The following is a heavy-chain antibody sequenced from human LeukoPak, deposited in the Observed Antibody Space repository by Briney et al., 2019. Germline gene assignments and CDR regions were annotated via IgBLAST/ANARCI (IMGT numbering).Heavy chain of an antibody. CDR2: IIPIFGTA. J-gene: IGHJ5*02. Sequence: SVKVSCKASGGTFSSYAISWVRQAPGQGLEWMGRIIPIFGTANYAQKFQGRVTITTDESTSTAYMELSSLRSENTAVYYCARGDVAAVSWFDPWGQGTLVTVSS. V-gene: IGHV1-69*05. D-gene: IGHD6-19*01. CDR3: ARGDVAAVSWFDP. CDR1: GGTFSSYA.